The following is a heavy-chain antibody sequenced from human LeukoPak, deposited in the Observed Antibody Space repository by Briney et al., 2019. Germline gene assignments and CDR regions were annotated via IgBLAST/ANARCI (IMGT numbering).Heavy chain of an antibody. V-gene: IGHV3-21*01. Sequence: KAGGSLRLSCAASGFTFSNAWMNWVRQAPGKGLEWVSSISSSSTNIYYADSVKGRFTISRDNAKNSLYLQMNSLRVEDTAVYYCAKDARDCTSSTCANVNFDYWGQGTLVTVSS. J-gene: IGHJ4*02. D-gene: IGHD2-2*01. CDR3: AKDARDCTSSTCANVNFDY. CDR1: GFTFSNAW. CDR2: ISSSSTNI.